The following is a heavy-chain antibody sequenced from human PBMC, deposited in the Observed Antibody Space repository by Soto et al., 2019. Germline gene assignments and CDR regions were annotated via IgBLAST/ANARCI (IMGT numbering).Heavy chain of an antibody. CDR1: GYTFTSYG. D-gene: IGHD6-13*01. Sequence: ASVKVSCKASGYTFTSYGISWVRQAPGQGLEWMAWINPYNGNTKYAEKFLGRVTVTTDTSTAKAYMEVRSLTSDDTAVFYCARVGVGLAAPRVWPYWGQGTPVTVSS. J-gene: IGHJ4*02. CDR2: INPYNGNT. V-gene: IGHV1-18*01. CDR3: ARVGVGLAAPRVWPY.